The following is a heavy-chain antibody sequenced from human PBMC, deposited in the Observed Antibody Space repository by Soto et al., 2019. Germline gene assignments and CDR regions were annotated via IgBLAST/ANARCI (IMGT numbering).Heavy chain of an antibody. CDR2: ISSSGKTI. CDR3: ARPMAGT. Sequence: EVQLVESGGGLVQPGGSLRLSCAASGFSFSSYEMNWVRQAPGKGLEWISYISSSGKTIFYADSVKGRFTISRDNAKNSLYLQMNSLRVDDTAVYYCARPMAGTWGQGTLVTVSS. CDR1: GFSFSSYE. V-gene: IGHV3-48*03. D-gene: IGHD1-7*01. J-gene: IGHJ4*02.